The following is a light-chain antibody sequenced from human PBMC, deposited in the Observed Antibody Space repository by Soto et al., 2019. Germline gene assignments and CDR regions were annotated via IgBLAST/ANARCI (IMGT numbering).Light chain of an antibody. CDR1: TLGNKY. V-gene: IGLV3-1*01. CDR2: QDT. J-gene: IGLJ1*01. Sequence: SYELTQPPSVSVSPGQTASITCSGDTLGNKYVCWYQQKPGQSPVLVIYQDTKRPSGIPERFSGSNSGNTATLTISGTQAMDEADYYCQAWDSNTGVFGTGTKVTVL. CDR3: QAWDSNTGV.